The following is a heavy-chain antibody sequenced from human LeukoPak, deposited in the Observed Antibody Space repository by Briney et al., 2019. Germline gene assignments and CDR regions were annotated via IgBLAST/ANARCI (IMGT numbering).Heavy chain of an antibody. CDR3: AKTSGYSNSWYED. J-gene: IGHJ5*02. Sequence: GGSLRLSCSASGSTFSNYAMSWVRQAPGKGLEWVSGLSRSGSDTYYADSVKGRFTISRDNSKNTLYLQMNSLRAEDTAVYYCAKTSGYSNSWYEDWGQGTLVTVSS. D-gene: IGHD5-12*01. V-gene: IGHV3-23*01. CDR1: GSTFSNYA. CDR2: LSRSGSDT.